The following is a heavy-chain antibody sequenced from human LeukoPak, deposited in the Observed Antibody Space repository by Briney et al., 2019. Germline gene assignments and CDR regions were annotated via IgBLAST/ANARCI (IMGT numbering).Heavy chain of an antibody. CDR3: ARDDDYGDVGAFDI. Sequence: PSETLSLTCTVSGGSISSYYWSWIRQPPGKGLEWIGYIYYSGSTNYNPSLKSRVTISVDTSRNQFSLKLSSVTAADTAVYYCARDDDYGDVGAFDIWGQGTMVTVSS. CDR2: IYYSGST. J-gene: IGHJ3*02. CDR1: GGSISSYY. D-gene: IGHD4-17*01. V-gene: IGHV4-59*01.